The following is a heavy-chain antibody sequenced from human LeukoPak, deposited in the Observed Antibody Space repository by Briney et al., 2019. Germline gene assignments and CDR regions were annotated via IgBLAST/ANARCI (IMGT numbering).Heavy chain of an antibody. CDR3: ARDLMSERGGYYYGMDV. CDR1: GGSISSHY. D-gene: IGHD3-3*01. CDR2: IYHSGGS. Sequence: SETLSLTCTVSGGSISSHYWSWVRQPPGKGLEWIGYIYHSGGSNYNPSLESRVIISVDTSRNQLSLKLTSVTAADTAVYYCARDLMSERGGYYYGMDVWGQGTTVTVSS. V-gene: IGHV4-59*11. J-gene: IGHJ6*02.